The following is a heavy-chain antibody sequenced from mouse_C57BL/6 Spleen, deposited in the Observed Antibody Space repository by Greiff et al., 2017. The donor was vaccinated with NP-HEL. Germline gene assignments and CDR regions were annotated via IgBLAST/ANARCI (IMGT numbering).Heavy chain of an antibody. CDR2: IDPSDSYT. D-gene: IGHD1-1*01. Sequence: VQLQQPGAELVMPGASVKLSCKASGYTFTSYWMHWVKQRPGQGLEWIGEIDPSDSYTNYNQKFKGKSTLTVDKSSSTAYMQLSSLTSEDSAVYYCAILLPFAYWSQGTLVTVSA. J-gene: IGHJ3*01. V-gene: IGHV1-69*01. CDR1: GYTFTSYW. CDR3: AILLPFAY.